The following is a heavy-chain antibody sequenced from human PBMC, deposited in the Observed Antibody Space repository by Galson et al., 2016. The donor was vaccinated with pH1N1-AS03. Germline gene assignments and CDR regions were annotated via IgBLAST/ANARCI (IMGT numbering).Heavy chain of an antibody. J-gene: IGHJ5*02. D-gene: IGHD3-22*01. CDR2: IYYGGRT. CDR3: ARALRSRYYFDN. V-gene: IGHV4-59*01. Sequence: TLSLTCTVSNGSTSTYYWSWIRQPPGKGPEWIGYIYYGGRTNYNPSLKSRVTISVDPPKNQFSLKLNFVTTADTAVYFCARALRSRYYFDNWGQGTLIAVSS. CDR1: NGSTSTYY.